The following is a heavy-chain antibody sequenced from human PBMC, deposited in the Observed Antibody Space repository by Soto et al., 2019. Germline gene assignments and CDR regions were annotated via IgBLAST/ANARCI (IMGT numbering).Heavy chain of an antibody. D-gene: IGHD6-6*01. CDR2: ISGTGGST. CDR1: GFSLSTYA. Sequence: PGGSLRLSCAASGFSLSTYAMSWVRQAPGKGLEWVSAISGTGGSTYYADSVKGRFTISRDNSKNTLYLQMNSLRAEDTAVYYCAKNWDTTSSSSSHWGQGALVTVSS. V-gene: IGHV3-23*01. J-gene: IGHJ4*02. CDR3: AKNWDTTSSSSSH.